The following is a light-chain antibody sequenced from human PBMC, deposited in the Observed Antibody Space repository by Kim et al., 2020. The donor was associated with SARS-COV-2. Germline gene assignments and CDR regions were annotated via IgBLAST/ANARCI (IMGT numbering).Light chain of an antibody. CDR1: RSNVGSNT. J-gene: IGLJ3*02. Sequence: GQRVTVARSGSRSNVGSNTVSWYRQVPGTAPKLLSYNTHERPSGVSDRFSGSKSGTSASLVISGLQSEDEADYYCAGWDDTLNGQVFGGGTQLTVL. CDR3: AGWDDTLNGQV. V-gene: IGLV1-44*01. CDR2: NTH.